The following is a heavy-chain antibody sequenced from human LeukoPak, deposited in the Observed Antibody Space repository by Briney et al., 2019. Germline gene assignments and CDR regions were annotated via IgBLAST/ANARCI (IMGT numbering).Heavy chain of an antibody. V-gene: IGHV4-30-2*01. D-gene: IGHD2-2*01. CDR2: IYHSGST. CDR1: GGSISSGGYS. Sequence: SETLSLTCAVSGGSISSGGYSWSWIRQPPGKGLEWIGYIYHSGSTYYNPSLKSRVTISVDRSKNQFSLKLSSVTAADTAVYYCARVYCSSTSCLGGFVPWGQGTLVTVSS. J-gene: IGHJ5*02. CDR3: ARVYCSSTSCLGGFVP.